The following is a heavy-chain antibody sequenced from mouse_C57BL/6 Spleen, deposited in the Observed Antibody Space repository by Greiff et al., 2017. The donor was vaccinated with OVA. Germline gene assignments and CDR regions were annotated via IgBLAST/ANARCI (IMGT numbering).Heavy chain of an antibody. D-gene: IGHD1-1*01. CDR3: ARGHSSYSWCAY. V-gene: IGHV1-53*01. Sequence: QVQLQQPGTELGKPGASVKLSCKASGYTFTSYWMHWVKQRPGQGLEWIGNINPSNGGTNYNEKFKSKATLTVDKSSSTAYMQLSSLTSEDSAVYYCARGHSSYSWCAYWGQGTLVTVSA. CDR2: INPSNGGT. J-gene: IGHJ3*01. CDR1: GYTFTSYW.